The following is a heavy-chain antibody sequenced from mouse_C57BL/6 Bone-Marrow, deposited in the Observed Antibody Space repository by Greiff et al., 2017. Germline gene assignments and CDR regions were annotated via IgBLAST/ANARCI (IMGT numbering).Heavy chain of an antibody. Sequence: QVQLQQPGAELVKPGASVKLSCKASGYTFTSYWMHWVKQRPGQGLEWIGMIHPNSGSTNYNEKFKSKATLTVDKSSSTAYMQLSSLTSEDSAVYYCAREDSNYRTWFAYWGQGTLVTVSA. J-gene: IGHJ3*01. CDR1: GYTFTSYW. D-gene: IGHD2-5*01. CDR2: IHPNSGST. V-gene: IGHV1-64*01. CDR3: AREDSNYRTWFAY.